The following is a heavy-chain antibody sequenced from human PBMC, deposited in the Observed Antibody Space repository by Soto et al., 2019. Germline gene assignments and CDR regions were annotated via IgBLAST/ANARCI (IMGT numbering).Heavy chain of an antibody. CDR3: ARASFGYSGGYYFDS. J-gene: IGHJ4*02. V-gene: IGHV4-31*03. CDR1: GGSISSGYHY. CDR2: MSYSGSA. Sequence: PSETLSLTCSVSGGSISSGYHYWSWVRQHPGKGLEWIGYMSYSGSAYYNSSLKSRVTISVDTSKNEFSLNLSPVTAADTAVYYCARASFGYSGGYYFDSWGQGTLVTVSS. D-gene: IGHD3-16*01.